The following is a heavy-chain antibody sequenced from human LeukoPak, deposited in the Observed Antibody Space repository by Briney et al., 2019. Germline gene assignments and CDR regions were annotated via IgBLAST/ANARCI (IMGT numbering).Heavy chain of an antibody. J-gene: IGHJ4*02. V-gene: IGHV1-3*01. Sequence: ASVKVSCKASGYTFISYAMHWVRQAPGQRLEWMGWINAGNGNTKYSQKFQGRVTITRDTSASTAYMELSSLRSEDTAVYYCARDTEYSSSSELFDYWGQGTLVTVSS. CDR1: GYTFISYA. D-gene: IGHD6-6*01. CDR3: ARDTEYSSSSELFDY. CDR2: INAGNGNT.